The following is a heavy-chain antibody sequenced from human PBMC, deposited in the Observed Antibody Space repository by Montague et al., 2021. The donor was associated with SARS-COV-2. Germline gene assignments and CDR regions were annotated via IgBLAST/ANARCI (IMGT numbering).Heavy chain of an antibody. V-gene: IGHV4-39*01. J-gene: IGHJ3*01. D-gene: IGHD2-15*01. CDR1: SDSIKISTSYY. CDR2: IYYSGST. CDR3: ARAYIVVVADAYRPDVFDV. Sequence: SDPLSLPFPFSSDSIKISTSYYWAWIRPPPGQGLEWIGSIYYSGSTMYNPSLRSRVTISVDTSQNEFSLKLSSVTAADTAVYFCARAYIVVVADAYRPDVFDVWGQGTRVTVSS.